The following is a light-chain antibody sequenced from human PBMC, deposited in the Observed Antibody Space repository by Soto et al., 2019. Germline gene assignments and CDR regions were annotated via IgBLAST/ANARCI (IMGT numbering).Light chain of an antibody. Sequence: QSALTQPASVSGSPGQSITISCTGTSSDIGVYNYVSWYQQHPGKAPKLIIYEVSNRPSGVSDRFSASKSGNTASLTTSGLQTEDEADYYCRSYSSTSALGVFGGGTQLTVL. CDR1: SSDIGVYNY. CDR2: EVS. V-gene: IGLV2-14*01. J-gene: IGLJ3*02. CDR3: RSYSSTSALGV.